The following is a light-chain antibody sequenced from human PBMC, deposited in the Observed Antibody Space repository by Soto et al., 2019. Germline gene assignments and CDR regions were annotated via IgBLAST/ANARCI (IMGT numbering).Light chain of an antibody. Sequence: DTQMTQSPSSVSASVGDRVTITCRTSQGVSSRLAWYQQKPGKAPKLLVYLTSNLQSEVPSRFSGSGSGTDFTLTISSLQPEDSATYYCQQANSFPYTFGQGTKLEIK. CDR1: QGVSSR. CDR2: LTS. V-gene: IGKV1-12*01. CDR3: QQANSFPYT. J-gene: IGKJ2*01.